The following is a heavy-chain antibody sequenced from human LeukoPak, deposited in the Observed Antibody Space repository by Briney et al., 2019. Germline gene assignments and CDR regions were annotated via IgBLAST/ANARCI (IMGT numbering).Heavy chain of an antibody. CDR3: AGYYGSGRDGDY. CDR1: GGSISNSNYY. D-gene: IGHD3-10*01. J-gene: IGHJ4*02. CDR2: IFYDGSS. Sequence: SETLSLTCIVSGGSISNSNYYWGWIRQPPGRGLEWIGSIFYDGSSDYNPSLKSRVTISVDTSKNKFSLKVNSVTAADTAVYFCAGYYGSGRDGDYWGQGTLVTVSS. V-gene: IGHV4-39*01.